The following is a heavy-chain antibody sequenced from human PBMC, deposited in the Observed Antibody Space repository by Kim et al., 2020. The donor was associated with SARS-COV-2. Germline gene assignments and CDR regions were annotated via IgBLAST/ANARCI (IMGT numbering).Heavy chain of an antibody. CDR3: ARDRYYGSGSYQLDY. D-gene: IGHD3-10*01. V-gene: IGHV1-46*01. Sequence: QKFQGRVTMTRDTSTSTVYMELSSLRSEDTAVYYCARDRYYGSGSYQLDYWGQGTLVTVSS. J-gene: IGHJ4*02.